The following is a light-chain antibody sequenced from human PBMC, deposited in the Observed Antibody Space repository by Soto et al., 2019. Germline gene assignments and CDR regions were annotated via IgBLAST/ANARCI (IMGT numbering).Light chain of an antibody. V-gene: IGKV3-15*01. Sequence: EIVMTHSPATLSVSPGERSHLSSGASQSIGSNLAWYQQKPGQAPRLVIYASSIRASDFPARFSGSGSGTGFTLTISRLEPEDFVVYYCQQYGSSFPTFGQGTKVDIK. CDR1: QSIGSN. J-gene: IGKJ1*01. CDR2: ASS. CDR3: QQYGSSFPT.